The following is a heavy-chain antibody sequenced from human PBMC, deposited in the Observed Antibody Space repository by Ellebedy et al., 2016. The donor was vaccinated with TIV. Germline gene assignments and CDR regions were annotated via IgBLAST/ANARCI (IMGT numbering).Heavy chain of an antibody. V-gene: IGHV3-15*01. D-gene: IGHD1-26*01. J-gene: IGHJ4*02. Sequence: GESLKISCAASGRTFSKAWMSWVRQAPGEGLEWVGRIKAKGDGETTDYAAPVNGRFSISSDDSKDTLSLQLNRLKTEDTAVYYCATDSGSFRTDKNFDNWGQGTLVTVSS. CDR2: IKAKGDGETT. CDR3: ATDSGSFRTDKNFDN. CDR1: GRTFSKAW.